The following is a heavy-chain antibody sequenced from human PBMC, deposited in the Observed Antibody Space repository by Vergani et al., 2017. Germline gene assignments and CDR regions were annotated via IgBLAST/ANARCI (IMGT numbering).Heavy chain of an antibody. CDR2: IYYSGST. D-gene: IGHD3-22*01. V-gene: IGHV4-30-4*08. Sequence: QVQLQESGPGLVKPSETLSLTCTVSGAAIKDFYWSWFRQPPGKGLEWIGYIYYSGSTYYNPSLKSRVTISVDTSKNQFSLKLSSVTAADTAVYYCARSPGITMIVGLSRGRYNWFDPWGQGTLVTVSS. CDR3: ARSPGITMIVGLSRGRYNWFDP. J-gene: IGHJ5*02. CDR1: GAAIKDFY.